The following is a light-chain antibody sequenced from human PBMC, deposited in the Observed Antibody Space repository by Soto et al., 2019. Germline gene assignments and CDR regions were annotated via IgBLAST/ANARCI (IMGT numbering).Light chain of an antibody. CDR1: QSVSSN. CDR3: QQRHMWPIT. CDR2: DAY. J-gene: IGKJ5*01. Sequence: EIVMTQSPATLSVSPWERATLSCRASQSVSSNLAWYQQKPGQAPRLLIYDAYNRATGIPPRFSGSGSGTDFTLTISSLEPEDSAVYYCQQRHMWPITCGQGTRLEIK. V-gene: IGKV3-11*01.